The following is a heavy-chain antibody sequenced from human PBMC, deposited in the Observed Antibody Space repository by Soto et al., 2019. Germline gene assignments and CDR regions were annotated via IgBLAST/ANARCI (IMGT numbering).Heavy chain of an antibody. D-gene: IGHD3-16*01. CDR1: GGSFSGYY. V-gene: IGHV4-34*01. Sequence: SETLSLTCAVYGGSFSGYYWSWIRQPPGKGLEWIGEINHSGSTNYNPSLKSRVTISVDTSNNQFSLKLGSVTAADTAVYYCARVIMITFGGNYGMDVWGQGTTVTVSS. CDR3: ARVIMITFGGNYGMDV. J-gene: IGHJ6*02. CDR2: INHSGST.